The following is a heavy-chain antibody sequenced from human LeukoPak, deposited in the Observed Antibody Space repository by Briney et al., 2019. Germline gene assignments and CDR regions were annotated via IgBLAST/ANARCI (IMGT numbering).Heavy chain of an antibody. Sequence: SGGSLRLSCAASGFTFSSYSMNWVRQAPGKGLEWASYISSSSSSTIYYADSVKGRFTISRDNAKNSLYLQMNSLRAEDTAVYYCARVGYAYHMDVWGKGTTVTVSS. J-gene: IGHJ6*03. CDR1: GFTFSSYS. CDR2: ISSSSSSTI. CDR3: ARVGYAYHMDV. V-gene: IGHV3-48*01. D-gene: IGHD2-2*01.